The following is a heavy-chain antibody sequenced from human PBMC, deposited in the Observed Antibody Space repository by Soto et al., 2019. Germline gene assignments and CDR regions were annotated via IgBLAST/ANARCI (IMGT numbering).Heavy chain of an antibody. V-gene: IGHV1-2*02. J-gene: IGHJ5*02. CDR1: GYSFTGHY. Sequence: SVKVSCKASGYSFTGHYMQWVRQAPGQGLEWMGWIDPKSGGTKYAQKFQDRVTMTTDTSINTAYMYLSGLTSDDTAVYYCARDYDKSGYDYFDPWGQGTLVTVSS. CDR3: ARDYDKSGYDYFDP. D-gene: IGHD3-22*01. CDR2: IDPKSGGT.